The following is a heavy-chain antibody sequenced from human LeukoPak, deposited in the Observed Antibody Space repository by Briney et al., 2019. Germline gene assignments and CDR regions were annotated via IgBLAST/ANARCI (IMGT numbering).Heavy chain of an antibody. D-gene: IGHD3-22*01. J-gene: IGHJ3*02. CDR3: ARSVLSSEGAFDI. V-gene: IGHV4-39*07. CDR2: IYYSGST. CDR1: GGSISSSSYY. Sequence: PSETLSLTCTVSGGSISSSSYYWGWIRQPPGKGLEWIGSIYYSGSTYYNPSLKSRVTISVDTSKNQFSLKLSSVTAADTAVYYCARSVLSSEGAFDIWGQGTMVTVSS.